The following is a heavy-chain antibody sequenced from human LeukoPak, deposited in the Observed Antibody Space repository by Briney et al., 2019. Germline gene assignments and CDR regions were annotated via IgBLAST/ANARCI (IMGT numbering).Heavy chain of an antibody. CDR3: AKDPDETGYFDY. CDR2: ISWNSGSI. D-gene: IGHD1-1*01. J-gene: IGHJ4*02. CDR1: GFTFDDYA. V-gene: IGHV3-9*01. Sequence: GRSLRLSCAASGFTFDDYAMHWVRQAPGKGLEWVSGISWNSGSIGYADSVKGRFTISRDNAKNSLHLQMNSLRAEDTALYYCAKDPDETGYFDYWGQGTLVTVSS.